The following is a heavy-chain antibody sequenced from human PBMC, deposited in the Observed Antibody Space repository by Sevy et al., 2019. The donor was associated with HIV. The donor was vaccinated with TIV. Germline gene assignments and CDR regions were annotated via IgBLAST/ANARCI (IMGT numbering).Heavy chain of an antibody. J-gene: IGHJ4*02. CDR2: IKQDGSEK. CDR3: ARDTYYGSGSYSDY. CDR1: GFTFSSYW. D-gene: IGHD3-10*01. Sequence: GGSLRLSCAASGFTFSSYWMSWVRQAPGKGLEWVANIKQDGSEKYYVDSVKGRFTISRDNAKNSLYLQMNSLRAEDTAVYYCARDTYYGSGSYSDYWGQGTLVTVSS. V-gene: IGHV3-7*01.